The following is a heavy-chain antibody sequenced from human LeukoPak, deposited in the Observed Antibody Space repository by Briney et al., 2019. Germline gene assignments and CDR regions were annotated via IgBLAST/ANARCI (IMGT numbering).Heavy chain of an antibody. CDR2: TKQDGSEK. Sequence: PGGSLRLSCAASGLTFSRYWMNWVRQAPGKGLEWVANTKQDGSEKNYVDSVKGRFTISRDNAKNSLYLQMNSLRAEDTAVYYCASTFGLGAFWGQGTLVTVSS. V-gene: IGHV3-7*05. CDR1: GLTFSRYW. D-gene: IGHD3/OR15-3a*01. CDR3: ASTFGLGAF. J-gene: IGHJ4*02.